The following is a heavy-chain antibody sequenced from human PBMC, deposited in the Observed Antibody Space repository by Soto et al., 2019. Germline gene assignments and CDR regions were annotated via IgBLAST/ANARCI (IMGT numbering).Heavy chain of an antibody. CDR2: IYYSGSS. Sequence: PSETLSLTCTVSGGSVSSGSYYWSWIRQPPGKGLEWIGYIYYSGSSNYNPSLKSPVNISVDTSKNQLSLKLSSVTAAYTAVYYCARVPITIFGVVIGCWFDPWGQGTLVTV. V-gene: IGHV4-61*01. D-gene: IGHD3-3*01. CDR1: GGSVSSGSYY. CDR3: ARVPITIFGVVIGCWFDP. J-gene: IGHJ5*02.